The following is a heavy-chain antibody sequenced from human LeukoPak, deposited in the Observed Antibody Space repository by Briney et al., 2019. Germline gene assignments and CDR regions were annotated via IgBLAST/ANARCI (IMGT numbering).Heavy chain of an antibody. CDR2: IYSGGST. V-gene: IGHV3-66*01. CDR1: GFTVSSNY. J-gene: IGHJ4*02. CDR3: ASFYGDSPPYYFDY. Sequence: SGGSLRLSCAASGFTVSSNYMSWVRQAPGKGLEWVSVIYSGGSTYYADSVKGRFTISRDNAKNSLYLQMNSLRAEDTAVYYCASFYGDSPPYYFDYWGQGTLVTVSS. D-gene: IGHD4-17*01.